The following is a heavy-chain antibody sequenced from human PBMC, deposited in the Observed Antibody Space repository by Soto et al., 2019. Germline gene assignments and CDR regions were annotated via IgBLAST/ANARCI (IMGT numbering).Heavy chain of an antibody. Sequence: SETLSLTCTVSGGSISSYYWSWIRQPPGKGLEWIGYIYYSGSTNYNPSLKSRVTISVDTSKNQFSLKLSSVTAADTAVYYCARAEAHLHSSGPDYFDYWGQGTLVTVSS. CDR3: ARAEAHLHSSGPDYFDY. D-gene: IGHD6-6*01. CDR1: GGSISSYY. CDR2: IYYSGST. V-gene: IGHV4-59*01. J-gene: IGHJ4*02.